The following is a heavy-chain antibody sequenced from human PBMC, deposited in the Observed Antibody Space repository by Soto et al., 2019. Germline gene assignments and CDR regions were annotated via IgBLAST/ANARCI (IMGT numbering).Heavy chain of an antibody. D-gene: IGHD3-9*01. V-gene: IGHV3-23*01. CDR2: IRGSDGST. CDR1: GFSISNYG. CDR3: AKDVNYDMWAGYYYY. Sequence: EVQMLESGGGLVEPGRSLRLSCVVSGFSISNYGMTWVRQAPGKGLEWVSTIRGSDGSTYYPDSVKGRFSIYRDNSKNTLYLHMNSLRAEDTATYYCAKDVNYDMWAGYYYYWGQGTLVTVSS. J-gene: IGHJ4*02.